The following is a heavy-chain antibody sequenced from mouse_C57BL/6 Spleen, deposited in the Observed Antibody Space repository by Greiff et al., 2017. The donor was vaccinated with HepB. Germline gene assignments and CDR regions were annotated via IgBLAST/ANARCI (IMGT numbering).Heavy chain of an antibody. CDR3: ARHVYYDYDVFDY. V-gene: IGHV5-6*01. Sequence: DVQLVESGGDLVKPGGSLKLSCAASGFTFSSYGMSWVRQTPDKRLEWVATISSGGSYTYYPDSVKGRFTISRDNAKNTLYLQMSSLKSEDTAMYYCARHVYYDYDVFDYWGQGTTLTVSS. CDR1: GFTFSSYG. J-gene: IGHJ2*01. D-gene: IGHD2-4*01. CDR2: ISSGGSYT.